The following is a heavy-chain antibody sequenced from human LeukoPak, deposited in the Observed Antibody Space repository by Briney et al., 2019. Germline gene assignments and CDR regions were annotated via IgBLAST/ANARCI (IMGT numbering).Heavy chain of an antibody. CDR2: IYYSGST. V-gene: IGHV4-59*01. CDR3: AGIIRANYYYYYMDV. D-gene: IGHD2/OR15-2a*01. J-gene: IGHJ6*03. CDR1: GGSISSYY. Sequence: SETLSLTCTVSGGSISSYYWSWIRQPPGKGLEWIGYIYYSGSTNYNPSLKSRVTISVDTSKNQFSLKLSSVTAADTAVYYCAGIIRANYYYYYMDVWGKGTTVTVSS.